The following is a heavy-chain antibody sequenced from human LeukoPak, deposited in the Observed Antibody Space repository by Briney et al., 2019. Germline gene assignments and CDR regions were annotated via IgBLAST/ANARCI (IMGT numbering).Heavy chain of an antibody. J-gene: IGHJ6*02. Sequence: SETLSLTCTVSGGSISSYYGSWIRQPPGKGLEWIGYIYYSGSTNYNPSLKSRVTISVDTSKNQFSLKLSSVTAADTAVYYCARQRYYYDSSAYHGYYGMDVWGQGTTVTVSS. CDR2: IYYSGST. CDR3: ARQRYYYDSSAYHGYYGMDV. CDR1: GGSISSYY. V-gene: IGHV4-59*08. D-gene: IGHD3-22*01.